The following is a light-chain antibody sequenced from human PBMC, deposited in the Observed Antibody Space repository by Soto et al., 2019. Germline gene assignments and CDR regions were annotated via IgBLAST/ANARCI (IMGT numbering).Light chain of an antibody. Sequence: EIVMTQSPATLSVTPGERATLSCRASQSVSGNLAWYQQKPGQAPRLLIYGASTRATGIPARFSGSGSGTEFTLTISNLQSEDFAVYYCQQYNNWPPLTFGGGNKVEIK. J-gene: IGKJ4*01. CDR3: QQYNNWPPLT. CDR2: GAS. V-gene: IGKV3-15*01. CDR1: QSVSGN.